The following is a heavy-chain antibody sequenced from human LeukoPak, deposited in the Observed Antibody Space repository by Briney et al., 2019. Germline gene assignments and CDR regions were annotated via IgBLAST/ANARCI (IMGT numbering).Heavy chain of an antibody. CDR3: ARGRGYTSGWPMYYFDY. D-gene: IGHD6-19*01. V-gene: IGHV1-8*01. CDR2: MYPTSGNT. J-gene: IGHJ4*02. Sequence: GASVKVSCRASGYTLITYDINWVRRATGQGFEWMGWMYPTSGNTGYAEKFQGRVTMTRDTSIGTAYMELSGLGSEDTAVYYCARGRGYTSGWPMYYFDYWGQGTLVTVSS. CDR1: GYTLITYD.